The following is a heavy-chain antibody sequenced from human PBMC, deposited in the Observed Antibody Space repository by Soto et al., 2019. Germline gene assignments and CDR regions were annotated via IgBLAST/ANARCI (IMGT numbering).Heavy chain of an antibody. CDR1: GGTFSSYT. CDR2: IIPILGIA. V-gene: IGHV1-69*04. CDR3: ARDRGSGSYYRHDY. J-gene: IGHJ4*02. Sequence: ASVKVSCKASGGTFSSYTISWVRQAPGQGLEWMGRIIPILGIANYAQKFQGRVTITADKSTSTAYMELSSLRSEDTAVYYCARDRGSGSYYRHDYWGQGTLVTVSS. D-gene: IGHD3-10*01.